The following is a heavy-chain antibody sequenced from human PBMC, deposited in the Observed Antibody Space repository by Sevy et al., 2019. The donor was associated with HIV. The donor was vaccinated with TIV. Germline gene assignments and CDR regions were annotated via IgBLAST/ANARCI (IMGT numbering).Heavy chain of an antibody. V-gene: IGHV3-7*01. Sequence: GGSLRLSCAASGFTFSSYWMSWVRQAPGKGLEWVAEIKQDGSKKYYVDSVKGRFTISRDNAKNSLYLQMNSLRAEDTAVYYCASLSGSSYWGAFDIWGQGTMVTVSS. CDR1: GFTFSSYW. CDR2: IKQDGSKK. CDR3: ASLSGSSYWGAFDI. D-gene: IGHD3-9*01. J-gene: IGHJ3*02.